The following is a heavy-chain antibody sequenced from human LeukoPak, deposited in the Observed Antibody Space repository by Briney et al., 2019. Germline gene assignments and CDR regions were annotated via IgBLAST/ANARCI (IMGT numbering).Heavy chain of an antibody. V-gene: IGHV3-49*03. CDR3: TRDSREFDY. CDR2: IRSKAYGGTT. CDR1: GFTFGDYA. J-gene: IGHJ4*02. Sequence: GGSLRLSCTASGFTFGDYAMSWFRQAPGKGLEWVGFIRSKAYGGTTEYAAYVKGRFTISRDNSKSIAYPQMNSLKTEDTAVYYCTRDSREFDYWGQGTLVTVSS. D-gene: IGHD6-13*01.